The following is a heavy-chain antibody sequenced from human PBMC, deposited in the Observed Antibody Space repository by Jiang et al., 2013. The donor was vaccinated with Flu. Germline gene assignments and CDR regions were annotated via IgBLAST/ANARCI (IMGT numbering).Heavy chain of an antibody. CDR2: IPIFGTA. J-gene: IGHJ6*02. Sequence: IPIFGTANYAQKFQGRVTITADESTSTAYMELSSLRSEDTAVYYCARDKWLANYYYYGMDVWGQGTTVTVSS. CDR3: ARDKWLANYYYYGMDV. D-gene: IGHD6-19*01. V-gene: IGHV1-69*01.